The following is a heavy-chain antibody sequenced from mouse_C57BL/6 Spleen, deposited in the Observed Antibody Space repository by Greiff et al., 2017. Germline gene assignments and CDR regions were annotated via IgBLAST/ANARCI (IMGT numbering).Heavy chain of an antibody. Sequence: EVKLVESGGGLVKPGGSLKLPCAASGFTFSDYGLHWVRQAPEKGLEWVAYISSGSSTIYYADTVKGRFTISRDNAKNTLFLQMTSLRSEATAMYYCARDDCRSSHFDYWGQGTTLTVSS. CDR2: ISSGSSTI. CDR3: ARDDCRSSHFDY. V-gene: IGHV5-17*01. D-gene: IGHD1-3*01. J-gene: IGHJ2*01. CDR1: GFTFSDYG.